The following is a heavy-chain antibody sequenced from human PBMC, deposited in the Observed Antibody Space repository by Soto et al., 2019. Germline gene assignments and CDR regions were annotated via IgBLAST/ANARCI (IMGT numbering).Heavy chain of an antibody. V-gene: IGHV3-48*03. D-gene: IGHD6-13*01. CDR1: GFTFSSYE. CDR3: AGGIATAGRVDWDY. CDR2: ISSSGSTI. Sequence: GGSLRLSCAASGFTFSSYEMNWVRQAPGKGLEWVSYISSSGSTIYYADSVKGRFTISRDNAKNSLYLQMNSLRAEDRAVYYGAGGIATAGRVDWDYWGQGTLVTVSS. J-gene: IGHJ4*02.